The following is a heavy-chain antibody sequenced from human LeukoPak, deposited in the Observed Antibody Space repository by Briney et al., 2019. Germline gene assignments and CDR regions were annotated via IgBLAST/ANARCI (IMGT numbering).Heavy chain of an antibody. CDR3: ARDTPENHAFDI. CDR2: IYYSGTT. Sequence: SETLSLTCTISGGSISSSYWSWIRQPPGKGLEWIGYIYYSGTTNYNPSLKSRVTISIDASKNQFSLKLSSVTAADTAVYYCARDTPENHAFDIWGQGTMVTVSS. CDR1: GGSISSSY. V-gene: IGHV4-59*01. J-gene: IGHJ3*02.